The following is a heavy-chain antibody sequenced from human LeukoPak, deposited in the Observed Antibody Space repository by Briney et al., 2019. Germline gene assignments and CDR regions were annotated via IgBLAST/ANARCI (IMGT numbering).Heavy chain of an antibody. J-gene: IGHJ4*02. CDR2: INAKSGDT. CDR1: GYTFTDYY. Sequence: ASVKVSCKASGYTFTDYYIHWVRQAPGQGLEWMGWINAKSGDTEYAQKFQARVTMTRDTSITTTYMEVSRLNSDDTAVYYCARQNTGQLDYWGQGTLVTVSS. V-gene: IGHV1-2*02. D-gene: IGHD2-8*02. CDR3: ARQNTGQLDY.